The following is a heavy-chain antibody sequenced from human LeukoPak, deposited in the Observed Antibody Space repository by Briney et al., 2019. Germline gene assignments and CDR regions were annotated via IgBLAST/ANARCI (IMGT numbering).Heavy chain of an antibody. Sequence: GGSLRLSCAASGFTLNSYLMSWVRQAPGGGLEWVANIKKDGSEESYLDSVKGRFTVSRDNAKNSLFLQMNSLRCEDKAVYYCARSNPNRNALDLWGQGTMVTISS. CDR2: IKKDGSEE. CDR1: GFTLNSYL. D-gene: IGHD1-14*01. V-gene: IGHV3-7*01. J-gene: IGHJ3*01. CDR3: ARSNPNRNALDL.